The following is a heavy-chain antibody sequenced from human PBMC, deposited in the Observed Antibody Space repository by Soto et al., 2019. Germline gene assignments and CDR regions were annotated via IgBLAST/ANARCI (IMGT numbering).Heavy chain of an antibody. J-gene: IGHJ5*02. CDR1: GGSISSYY. Sequence: PSETLSLTCTVSGGSISSYYWSWIRQPPGKGLEWIGYIYYSGSTNYNPSLKSRVTISVDTSKNQFSLKLSSVTAADTAVYYCARKYNWNYIGGWFDPWGQGTLVTVSS. CDR2: IYYSGST. CDR3: ARKYNWNYIGGWFDP. V-gene: IGHV4-59*01. D-gene: IGHD1-7*01.